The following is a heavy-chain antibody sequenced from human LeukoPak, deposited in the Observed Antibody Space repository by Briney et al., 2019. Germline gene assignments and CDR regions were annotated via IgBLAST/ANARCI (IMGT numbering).Heavy chain of an antibody. J-gene: IGHJ4*02. V-gene: IGHV3-11*01. CDR1: GFTFSDYY. Sequence: GGSLRLSCAASGFTFSDYYMSWIRQAPGKGLEWVSYISSSGSTIYYADSVKGRFTISRDNAKNTLYLQMNSLRAEDTAVYYCAKARLGQQLVPFDFDYWGQGTLVTVSS. CDR3: AKARLGQQLVPFDFDY. D-gene: IGHD6-13*01. CDR2: ISSSGSTI.